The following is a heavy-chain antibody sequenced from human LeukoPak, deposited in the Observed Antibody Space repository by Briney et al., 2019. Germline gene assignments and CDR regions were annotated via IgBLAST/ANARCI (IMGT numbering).Heavy chain of an antibody. CDR3: ARDGAIQLWPNFDY. D-gene: IGHD5-18*01. CDR2: ISYDGSNK. V-gene: IGHV3-30*19. J-gene: IGHJ4*02. CDR1: GFTFSSYG. Sequence: GGSLRLSCAASGFTFSSYGMHWVRQAPGKGLEWVAVISYDGSNKYYADSVKGRFTISRDNSKNTLYLQMNSLRAEDTAVYYCARDGAIQLWPNFDYWGQGTLVTVSS.